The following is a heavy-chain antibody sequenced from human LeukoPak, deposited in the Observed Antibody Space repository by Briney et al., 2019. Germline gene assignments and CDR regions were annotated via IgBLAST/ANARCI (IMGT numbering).Heavy chain of an antibody. CDR3: ARVRGPTLKTCYMDV. D-gene: IGHD3-10*01. Sequence: GGSLRLSCAASGFTFTEYSIIWVRQAPGKGLEWVSFISDISDRSSTIHYADSVKGRFTISRDNAERSVYLQMNSLRADDTAVSYCARVRGPTLKTCYMDVWGTGTTVTVSS. J-gene: IGHJ6*03. V-gene: IGHV3-48*04. CDR2: ISDRSSTI. CDR1: GFTFTEYS.